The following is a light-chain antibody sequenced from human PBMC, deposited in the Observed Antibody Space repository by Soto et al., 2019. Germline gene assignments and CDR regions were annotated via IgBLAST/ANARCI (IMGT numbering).Light chain of an antibody. Sequence: DIQMTPSPSTLSASVGYRVTITFRASHNIERWMAWYQQKPGKAPSLLIFDASTLHSGVPSRFSGSGSGTDFTLTISSLQPDDFATYYCQQFAISTTFGQGTEVDI. V-gene: IGKV1-5*01. CDR2: DAS. CDR3: QQFAISTT. J-gene: IGKJ1*01. CDR1: HNIERW.